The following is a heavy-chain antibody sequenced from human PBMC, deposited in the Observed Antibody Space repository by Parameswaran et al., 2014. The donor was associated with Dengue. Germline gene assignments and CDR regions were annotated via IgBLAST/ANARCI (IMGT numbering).Heavy chain of an antibody. Sequence: SWVRQAPGQGLEWMGGIIPIFGTANYAQKFQGRVTITADESTSTAYMELSSLRSEDTAVYYCARDLDSSGFRGAFDIWGQGTMVTVSS. CDR3: ARDLDSSGFRGAFDI. V-gene: IGHV1-69*01. CDR2: IIPIFGTA. D-gene: IGHD3-22*01. J-gene: IGHJ3*02.